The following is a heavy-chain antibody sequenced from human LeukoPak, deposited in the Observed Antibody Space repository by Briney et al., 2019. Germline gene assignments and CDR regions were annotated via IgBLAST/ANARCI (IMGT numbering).Heavy chain of an antibody. V-gene: IGHV1-18*01. CDR3: ARKKYGVNYNGRDV. Sequence: ASVKVSCKASGYTFSAYGINWVRLAPGQGLEWMASINPHKGDTVYAQKFQGRVTMTTDTSTSTAYMHLRSLRSDDTAIYYCARKKYGVNYNGRDVGGQGPTVTVSS. J-gene: IGHJ6*02. CDR1: GYTFSAYG. D-gene: IGHD5/OR15-5a*01. CDR2: INPHKGDT.